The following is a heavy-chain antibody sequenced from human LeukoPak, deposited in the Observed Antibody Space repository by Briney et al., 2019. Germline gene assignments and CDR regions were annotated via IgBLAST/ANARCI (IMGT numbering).Heavy chain of an antibody. D-gene: IGHD2-15*01. CDR3: AKDPPCSGGTCYGYFES. CDR1: GFTFSTYA. Sequence: EGSLRLSCAASGFTFSTYAMNWVRQAPGKGLEWVSIISGSGGNTFYADSVKGRFTISRDNSKNTLYLQMNNLRDEDTAVYYCAKDPPCSGGTCYGYFESWGQGILVTVSS. CDR2: ISGSGGNT. J-gene: IGHJ4*02. V-gene: IGHV3-23*01.